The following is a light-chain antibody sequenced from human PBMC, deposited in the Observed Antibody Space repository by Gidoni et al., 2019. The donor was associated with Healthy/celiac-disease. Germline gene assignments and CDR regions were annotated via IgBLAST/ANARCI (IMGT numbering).Light chain of an antibody. CDR2: AAS. V-gene: IGKV1-8*01. CDR3: QQYYSYPT. CDR1: QGISRY. J-gene: IGKJ4*01. Sequence: AIRMTQSPSSFSASTGDRVTITCRASQGISRYLAWYQKKPGKAHKLLIYAASTLQSGVPSRFSGSGSGTDFTLTISCLQSEDFATYYCQQYYSYPTFGGGTKVEIK.